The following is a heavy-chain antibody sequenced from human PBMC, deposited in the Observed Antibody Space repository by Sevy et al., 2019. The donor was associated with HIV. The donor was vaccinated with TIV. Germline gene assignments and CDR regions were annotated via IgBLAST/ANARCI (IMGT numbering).Heavy chain of an antibody. Sequence: SETLSLTCTVSGGSISSTSYYWGWIRQPPGKGLEWIGSIYYSGSTYYNPSFKSRVTISVDTSKNQFSLKLSSVTAADTAVYYCARVYYYDSSGRMYNWFDPWGQGTLVTVSS. J-gene: IGHJ5*02. CDR1: GGSISSTSYY. CDR3: ARVYYYDSSGRMYNWFDP. D-gene: IGHD3-22*01. V-gene: IGHV4-39*01. CDR2: IYYSGST.